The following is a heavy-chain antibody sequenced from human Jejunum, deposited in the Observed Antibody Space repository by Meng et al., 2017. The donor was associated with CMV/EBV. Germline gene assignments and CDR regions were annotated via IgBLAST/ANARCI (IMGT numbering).Heavy chain of an antibody. Sequence: CKSFGYRFTNYWIGWVRQMPGKGLEWMGIIYPEDSDTRYSPSFQGQVTFSADKSINTAYLEWSSLKASDAAMYFCARDSGITETAPDFWGQGTLVTVSS. CDR2: IYPEDSDT. V-gene: IGHV5-51*01. CDR1: GYRFTNYW. J-gene: IGHJ4*02. D-gene: IGHD6-13*01. CDR3: ARDSGITETAPDF.